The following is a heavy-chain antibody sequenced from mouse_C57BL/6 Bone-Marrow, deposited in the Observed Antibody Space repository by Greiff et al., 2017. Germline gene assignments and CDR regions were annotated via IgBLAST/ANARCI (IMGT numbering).Heavy chain of an antibody. CDR3: ARSLWDVTAY. CDR1: DSEVFPIAY. J-gene: IGHJ3*01. D-gene: IGHD6-1*01. Sequence: QVQLKQSGSELRSPGSSVNLSCKDFDSEVFPIAYMSWVRPNPGHGFEWIGGILPSIGRTIYGEKFEDKATLDADTLSNIAYLELNRLTSEDSASYYWARSLWDVTAYWGQGTLVTVSA. V-gene: IGHV15-2*01. CDR2: ILPSIGRT.